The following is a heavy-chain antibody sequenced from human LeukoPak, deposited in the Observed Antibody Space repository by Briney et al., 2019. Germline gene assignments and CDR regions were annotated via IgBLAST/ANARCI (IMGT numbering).Heavy chain of an antibody. V-gene: IGHV4-39*07. J-gene: IGHJ4*02. Sequence: SGTLSLTCTVSGRSISSSSYYWGWIRQPPGKGLEWIASTYYSGSTYYIPSHKTRVTTSVDTSRNQFSLKLRSLTAADTAVYYCARFTTVTTIDYWGQGTLVTVSS. D-gene: IGHD4-11*01. CDR1: GRSISSSSYY. CDR2: TYYSGST. CDR3: ARFTTVTTIDY.